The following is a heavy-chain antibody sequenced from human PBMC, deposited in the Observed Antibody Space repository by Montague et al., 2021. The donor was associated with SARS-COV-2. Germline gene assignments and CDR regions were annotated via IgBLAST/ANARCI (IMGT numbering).Heavy chain of an antibody. CDR2: IYYSGST. V-gene: IGHV4-39*07. CDR3: ARDLWVWLSVEGSFDY. CDR1: SRYN. D-gene: IGHD5-12*01. Sequence: SRYNMNWVRQPPGKGLEWIGSIYYSGSTYYNPSLKSRVTISVDTSKNQFSLKLSSVTAADTAVYYCARDLWVWLSVEGSFDYWGQGTLVTVSS. J-gene: IGHJ4*02.